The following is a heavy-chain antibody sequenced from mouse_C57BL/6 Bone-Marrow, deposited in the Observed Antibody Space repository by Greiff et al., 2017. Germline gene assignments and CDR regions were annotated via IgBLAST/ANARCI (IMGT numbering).Heavy chain of an antibody. CDR3: ARKRYPYWYFDV. Sequence: QVQLQQPGAELVKPGASVKMSCKASGYTFTTNWITWVKQRPGQGLEWIGDIYPGSGITHSNAKFKSKATLTVDTSSRTASMQLSSLTSEDSAIYYCARKRYPYWYFDVWGTGTTVTVSS. J-gene: IGHJ1*03. D-gene: IGHD1-1*01. CDR2: IYPGSGIT. CDR1: GYTFTTNW. V-gene: IGHV1-55*01.